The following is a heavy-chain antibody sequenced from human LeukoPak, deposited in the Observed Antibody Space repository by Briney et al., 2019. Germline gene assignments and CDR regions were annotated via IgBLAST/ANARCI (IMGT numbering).Heavy chain of an antibody. D-gene: IGHD3-9*01. CDR1: GFDFTKSA. CDR2: LSGSGQSP. V-gene: IGHV3-23*01. CDR3: AKSNDGWLFQSHLTY. Sequence: PGESLRLSCAASGFDFTKSAMNWVRQAPGKGLQWVAVLSGSGQSPYYADFVKGRFTISKDNSRNTLFLHMNSLRVEDTGIYYCAKSNDGWLFQSHLTYWGQGVLVTVSS. J-gene: IGHJ4*02.